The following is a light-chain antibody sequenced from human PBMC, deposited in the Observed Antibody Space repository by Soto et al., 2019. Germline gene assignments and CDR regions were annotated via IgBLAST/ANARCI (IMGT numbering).Light chain of an antibody. CDR1: QSVSGSL. Sequence: EIVLTQSPGTLSLSPGERATLSCRADQSVSGSLLAWYQQKPGQAPRLLIYGASNRATGIPDRFSGSGSGTDFTLTISRLEPEDFVMYYCHQYGTTPLPFGGGTKVEI. CDR2: GAS. CDR3: HQYGTTPLP. J-gene: IGKJ4*01. V-gene: IGKV3-20*01.